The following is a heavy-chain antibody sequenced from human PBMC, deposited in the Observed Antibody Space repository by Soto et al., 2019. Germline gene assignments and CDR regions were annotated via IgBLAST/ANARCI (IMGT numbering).Heavy chain of an antibody. J-gene: IGHJ4*02. CDR2: IYYSGST. D-gene: IGHD3-22*01. Sequence: LSLTCTVSGGSISSGDYYWSWIRQPPGKGLEWIGYIYYSGSTYYNPSLKSRVTISVDTSKNQFSLKLSSVTAADTAVYYCARGPGYYDSSGYYFDYWGQGTLVTVSS. V-gene: IGHV4-30-4*01. CDR1: GGSISSGDYY. CDR3: ARGPGYYDSSGYYFDY.